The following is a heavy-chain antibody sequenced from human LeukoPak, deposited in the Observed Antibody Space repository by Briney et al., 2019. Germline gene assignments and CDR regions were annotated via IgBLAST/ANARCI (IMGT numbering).Heavy chain of an antibody. J-gene: IGHJ4*02. CDR2: ISGSGGST. CDR3: AKDQTYSSGWFDY. Sequence: GGSLRLSCAASGFTFSRYAMSWVRQAPGKGLEWVSAISGSGGSTYYADSVKGRFTISRDNSKNTLYLQMNSLRAEDTAVYYCAKDQTYSSGWFDYWGQGTLVTVSS. D-gene: IGHD6-19*01. CDR1: GFTFSRYA. V-gene: IGHV3-23*01.